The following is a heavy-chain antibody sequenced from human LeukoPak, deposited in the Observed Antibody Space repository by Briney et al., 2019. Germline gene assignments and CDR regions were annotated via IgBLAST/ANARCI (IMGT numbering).Heavy chain of an antibody. D-gene: IGHD3-3*01. CDR2: INHSGST. CDR1: GGSFSGYY. CDR3: ARAVCWRTIFGVAYYYYYYMDV. J-gene: IGHJ6*03. V-gene: IGHV4-34*01. Sequence: PSETLSLTCAVYGGSFSGYYWSWIRQPPGKGLEWIGEINHSGSTNYNPSLKSRVTISVDTSKNQFSLKLSSVTAADTAVYYCARAVCWRTIFGVAYYYYYYMDVWGKGTTVTVSS.